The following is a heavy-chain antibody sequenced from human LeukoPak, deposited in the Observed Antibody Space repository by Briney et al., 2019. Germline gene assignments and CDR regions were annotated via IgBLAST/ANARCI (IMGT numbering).Heavy chain of an antibody. V-gene: IGHV3-30*04. D-gene: IGHD5-24*01. CDR3: ASNKRRDGYNFDY. CDR1: GFTFGSYA. CDR2: ISYDGSNK. J-gene: IGHJ4*02. Sequence: PGRSLRLSCAASGFTFGSYAMHWVRQAPGKGLEWVAVISYDGSNKYYADSVKGRFTISRDNSKNTLYLQMNSLRAEDTAVYYCASNKRRDGYNFDYWGQGTLVTVSS.